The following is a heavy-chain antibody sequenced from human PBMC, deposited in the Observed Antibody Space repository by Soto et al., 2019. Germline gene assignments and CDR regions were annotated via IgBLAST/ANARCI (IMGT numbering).Heavy chain of an antibody. CDR2: ISAYNGNT. V-gene: IGHV1-18*04. J-gene: IGHJ5*02. CDR1: GYTFTSYG. Sequence: QVQLVQSGAEVKKPGASVKVSCKASGYTFTSYGISWVRQAPGQGLEWMGWISAYNGNTNYAQKLQGRVTMTTDTSTSTAYTELRSLRSDDTAVYYCAREVVATIRGYNWFDPWGQGTLVTVSS. CDR3: AREVVATIRGYNWFDP. D-gene: IGHD5-12*01.